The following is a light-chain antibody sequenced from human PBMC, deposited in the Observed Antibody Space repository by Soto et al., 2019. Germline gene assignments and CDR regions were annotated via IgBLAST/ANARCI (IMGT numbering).Light chain of an antibody. CDR3: QHFGGTTFT. CDR1: QNIGSS. Sequence: RASQNIGSSLAWYQQKSGQAPRILIYGASTRATGVRPRFSGRGSGTDFTLTISRLEPGDFAVYYCQHFGGTTFTFGQGTRLEIK. J-gene: IGKJ5*01. V-gene: IGKV3-20*01. CDR2: GAS.